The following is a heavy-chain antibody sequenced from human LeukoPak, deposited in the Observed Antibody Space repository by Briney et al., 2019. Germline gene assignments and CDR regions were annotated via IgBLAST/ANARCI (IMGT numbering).Heavy chain of an antibody. CDR3: ARKQSGWTYYFDY. D-gene: IGHD6-19*01. V-gene: IGHV4-39*01. CDR1: GGSISSSSYY. J-gene: IGHJ4*02. CDR2: IYYSGST. Sequence: SETLSLTCTVSGGSISSSSYYWGWIRQPPGKGLEWIGSIYYSGSTYYNPSLKSRVTISVDTSKNQFSLKLSSVTAADTAVYYCARKQSGWTYYFDYGAQGTRVTVSS.